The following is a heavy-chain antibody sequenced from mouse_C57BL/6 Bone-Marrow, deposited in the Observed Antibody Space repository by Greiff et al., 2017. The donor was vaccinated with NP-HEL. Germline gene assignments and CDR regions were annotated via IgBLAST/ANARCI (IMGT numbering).Heavy chain of an antibody. D-gene: IGHD1-1*01. Sequence: EVQRVESGGGLVQPGGSLSLSCAASGFTFTDYYMSWVRQPPGKALEWLGFIRNKANGYTTEYSASVKGRFTISRDNSQSILYLQMNALRAEDSATYYCARYGTTPVDYLDYWGQGTTLTVSS. CDR2: IRNKANGYTT. J-gene: IGHJ2*01. V-gene: IGHV7-3*01. CDR1: GFTFTDYY. CDR3: ARYGTTPVDYLDY.